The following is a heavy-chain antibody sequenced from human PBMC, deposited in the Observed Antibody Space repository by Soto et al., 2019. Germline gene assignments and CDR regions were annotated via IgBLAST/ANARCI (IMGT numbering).Heavy chain of an antibody. Sequence: EVQLVESGGGLVQPGVSLRLSCAASGFTFSSYWMTWVRQAPGKGLEWVANVRQEGGEEYHVDSVKGRFTISRDNAKDSLYLRRSSPRAEYTAVYYCAEGRRECGSTSWRGVWFHPWGQGTLVTVIS. V-gene: IGHV3-7*01. CDR1: GFTFSSYW. CDR3: AEGRRECGSTSWRGVWFHP. CDR2: VRQEGGEE. J-gene: IGHJ5*02. D-gene: IGHD2-2*01.